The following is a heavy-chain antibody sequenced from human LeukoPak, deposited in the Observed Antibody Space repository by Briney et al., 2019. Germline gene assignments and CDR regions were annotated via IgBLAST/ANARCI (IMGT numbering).Heavy chain of an antibody. J-gene: IGHJ4*02. D-gene: IGHD6-19*01. CDR2: INAGNGNT. CDR3: ARDREYSSGWYGSNYFDY. CDR1: GYTFTSYA. V-gene: IGHV1-3*01. Sequence: ASVKVSCKASGYTFTSYAMHWVRQAPGQRLEWMGWINAGNGNTKYSQKFQGRVTITRDTSASTAYMELSSLRSEDTAVYYCARDREYSSGWYGSNYFDYWGQGTPVTVSS.